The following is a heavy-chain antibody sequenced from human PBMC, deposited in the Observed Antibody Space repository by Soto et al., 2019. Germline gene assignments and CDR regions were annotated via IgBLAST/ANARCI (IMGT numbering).Heavy chain of an antibody. CDR1: GFTFSIYD. CDR2: ISNSGSSK. V-gene: IGHV3-30*19. D-gene: IGHD5-18*01. CDR3: ARVGYSYGQNDY. Sequence: HPGGSLRLSCAASGFTFSIYDMSWIRQAPGKGLEWVSDISNSGSSKYYADSVKGRFTISRDNSKSTLYLQMNSLRAEDTAVYYCARVGYSYGQNDYWGQGTLVTVSS. J-gene: IGHJ4*02.